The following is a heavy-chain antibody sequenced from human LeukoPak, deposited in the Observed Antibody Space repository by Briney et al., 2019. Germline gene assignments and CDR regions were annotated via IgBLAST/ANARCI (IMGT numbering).Heavy chain of an antibody. CDR3: VRLYYYDRSPPPL. V-gene: IGHV4-39*01. D-gene: IGHD3-22*01. J-gene: IGHJ4*02. CDR2: IYYTGKT. Sequence: KPSESLSLTCTVSGDFISSNYYWGWIRQPPGKGPDWIGSIYYTGKTYYNPSLNSRVAMSVDTSKNQFSLKLSSVTAADTAIYYCVRLYYYDRSPPPLWGQGTPVIVSS. CDR1: GDFISSNYY.